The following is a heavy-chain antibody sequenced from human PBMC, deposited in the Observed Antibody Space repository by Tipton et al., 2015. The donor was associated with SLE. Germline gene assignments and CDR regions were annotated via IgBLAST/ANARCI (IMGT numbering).Heavy chain of an antibody. J-gene: IGHJ4*02. CDR3: ARGRWYSASGNYYNVYFDY. CDR2: IYYSGST. Sequence: TLSPTCTVSGGSISSYYWSWIRQPPGKGLEWIGYIYYSGSTHYNPSLKSRVTISVDTSKNHFSLKLTSVTAADTAIYYCARGRWYSASGNYYNVYFDYWGQGTLVTVP. V-gene: IGHV4-59*01. CDR1: GGSISSYY. D-gene: IGHD3-10*01.